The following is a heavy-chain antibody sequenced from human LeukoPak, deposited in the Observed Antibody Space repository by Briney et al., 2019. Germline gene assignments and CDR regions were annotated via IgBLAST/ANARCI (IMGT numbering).Heavy chain of an antibody. J-gene: IGHJ6*03. V-gene: IGHV3-7*01. CDR2: IDQDGSEK. Sequence: GGSLRLSSAASGFTFSNYWMTWVRQAPGKGLEWVANIDQDGSEKYYVDSVKGRFTISRDIAKNSLYLQMNSLRAEDTAVYYCARMVYTNPYYSYFYYMDVWGKGTTVTVSS. CDR1: GFTFSNYW. CDR3: ARMVYTNPYYSYFYYMDV. D-gene: IGHD4-11*01.